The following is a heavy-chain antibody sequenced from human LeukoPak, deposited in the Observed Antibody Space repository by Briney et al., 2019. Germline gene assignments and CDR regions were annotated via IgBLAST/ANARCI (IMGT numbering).Heavy chain of an antibody. D-gene: IGHD3-22*01. Sequence: SQTLSLTCAISGDSVSSNSAAWNWIRQSPSRGLEWLGRTYYRSKWHNDYAVSVKSRITINPDTSKNQFSLQLNSVTPEDTAVYYCARAGDSSGYRTNYYYYGMDVWGQGTTVTVSS. V-gene: IGHV6-1*01. J-gene: IGHJ6*02. CDR2: TYYRSKWHN. CDR1: GDSVSSNSAA. CDR3: ARAGDSSGYRTNYYYYGMDV.